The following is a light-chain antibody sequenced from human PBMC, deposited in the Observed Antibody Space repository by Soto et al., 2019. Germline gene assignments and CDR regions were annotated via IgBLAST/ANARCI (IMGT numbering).Light chain of an antibody. V-gene: IGLV2-14*01. CDR2: DVS. CDR3: SSYTSSSTVV. Sequence: QSALTQPASVSGSPGQSITISCTGSSSDVGGYNSVSWYQQHPGKAPKLMIYDVSNRPSVVSNRFSGSKSGNTASLTISGLQAEDEADYYCSSYTSSSTVVFGGGTKLTVL. J-gene: IGLJ2*01. CDR1: SSDVGGYNS.